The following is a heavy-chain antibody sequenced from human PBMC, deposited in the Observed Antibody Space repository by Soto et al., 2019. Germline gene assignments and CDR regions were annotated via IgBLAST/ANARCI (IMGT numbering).Heavy chain of an antibody. D-gene: IGHD6-13*01. CDR3: ARGAHYSSPFRWFDP. J-gene: IGHJ5*02. V-gene: IGHV4-31*03. Sequence: SETLSVTCTVSGGSISSGGYYWSWIRQHPGKGLEWIGYIYYSGSTYYNPSLKSRVTISVDTSKNQFSLKLSSVTAADTAVYYCARGAHYSSPFRWFDPWGQGTLVTVSS. CDR1: GGSISSGGYY. CDR2: IYYSGST.